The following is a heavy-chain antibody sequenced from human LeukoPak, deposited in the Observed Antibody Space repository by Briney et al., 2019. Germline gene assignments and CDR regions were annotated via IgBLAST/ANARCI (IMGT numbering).Heavy chain of an antibody. D-gene: IGHD6-19*01. CDR1: GFTFSSYA. CDR3: ARGRSSGWYRAFDI. CDR2: ISSNGGST. Sequence: HPAGSLRLSCAASGFTFSSYAMHWVRQAPGKGLEYVSAISSNGGSTYYANSVKGRFTISRDNSKNTLYLQMGGLRAEDMAVYYCARGRSSGWYRAFDIWGQGTMVTVSS. J-gene: IGHJ3*02. V-gene: IGHV3-64*01.